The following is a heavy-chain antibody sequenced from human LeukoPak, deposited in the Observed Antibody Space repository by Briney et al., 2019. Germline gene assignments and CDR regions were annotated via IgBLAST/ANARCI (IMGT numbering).Heavy chain of an antibody. Sequence: GGSLRLSCAASGFTFSSYAMSWVRQAPGKGLEWVSAISGSGGSTYYADSVKGRFTISRDNAKNSLYLQMNSLRAEDTAVYYCARVGYYDFWSGYYSLDYFYYWGQGTLVTVSS. J-gene: IGHJ4*02. CDR1: GFTFSSYA. CDR2: ISGSGGST. D-gene: IGHD3-3*01. CDR3: ARVGYYDFWSGYYSLDYFYY. V-gene: IGHV3-23*01.